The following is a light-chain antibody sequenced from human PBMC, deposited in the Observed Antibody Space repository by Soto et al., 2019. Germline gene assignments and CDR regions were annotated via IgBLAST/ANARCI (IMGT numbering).Light chain of an antibody. Sequence: EIVMTQSPATLSVSPGERATLSCRASQSVSSNLAWYQQKPGQAPRLLIYGASTRATGIPARFSGSGSGTEFPLTISSMQSEDFAVYYCQQYNNWPPWTLGQGTKGEIK. CDR1: QSVSSN. J-gene: IGKJ1*01. CDR2: GAS. V-gene: IGKV3-15*01. CDR3: QQYNNWPPWT.